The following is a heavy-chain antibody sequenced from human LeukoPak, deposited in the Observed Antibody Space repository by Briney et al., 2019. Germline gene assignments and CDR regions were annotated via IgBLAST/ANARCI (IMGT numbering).Heavy chain of an antibody. V-gene: IGHV4-39*01. D-gene: IGHD4-11*01. CDR1: GGSIITRSYY. J-gene: IGHJ3*02. CDR3: ARHDYSNEDPDAFDI. Sequence: SETLSLTCTVSGGSIITRSYYWGWLRQPPGKGLEWIGSIYYSGSTYYNPSLKSRVTISVDTSKNQFSLKLSSVTAADTAVYYCARHDYSNEDPDAFDIWGQGTMVTVPS. CDR2: IYYSGST.